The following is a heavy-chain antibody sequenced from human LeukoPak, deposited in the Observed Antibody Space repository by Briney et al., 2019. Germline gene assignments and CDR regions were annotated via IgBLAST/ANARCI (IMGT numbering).Heavy chain of an antibody. D-gene: IGHD6-19*01. J-gene: IGHJ4*02. CDR3: AREATWGQWYFDH. CDR1: GITFNSHS. V-gene: IGHV3-30*03. CDR2: IAADGCVQ. Sequence: GRSLRLSCVASGITFNSHSMHWVRQAPATGLEWVAVIAADGCVQHYADSVKGRFTLSRDNSKNTLYLQMNSLSVEDTAVYYCAREATWGQWYFDHWGQGTPVTVSS.